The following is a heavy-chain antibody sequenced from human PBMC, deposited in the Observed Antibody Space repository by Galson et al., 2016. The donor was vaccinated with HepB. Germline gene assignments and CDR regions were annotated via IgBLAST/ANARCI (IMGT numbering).Heavy chain of an antibody. D-gene: IGHD2-15*01. V-gene: IGHV3-11*01. CDR2: ISSRGTSI. CDR3: ARDVGGGYCRGGSCPLYYFDY. CDR1: GFTFADHY. J-gene: IGHJ4*02. Sequence: SLRLSCAASGFTFADHYMTWIRQAPGKGLEWLSYISSRGTSIYFPDSVKGRFTISRDNAKNSLYLQMNSLRAEDTAVYYCARDVGGGYCRGGSCPLYYFDYWGLGTLVTVSS.